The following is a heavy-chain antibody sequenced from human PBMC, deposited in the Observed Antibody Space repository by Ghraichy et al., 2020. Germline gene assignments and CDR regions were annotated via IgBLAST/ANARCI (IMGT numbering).Heavy chain of an antibody. J-gene: IGHJ3*02. Sequence: SETLSLTCTVSGGSISSSSYYWGWIRQPPGKGLEWIGSIYYSGSTYYNPSLKSRVTISVDTSKNQFSLKLSSVTAADTAVYYCARGVVGATTNEDAFDIWGQGTMVTVSS. D-gene: IGHD1-26*01. V-gene: IGHV4-39*01. CDR1: GGSISSSSYY. CDR3: ARGVVGATTNEDAFDI. CDR2: IYYSGST.